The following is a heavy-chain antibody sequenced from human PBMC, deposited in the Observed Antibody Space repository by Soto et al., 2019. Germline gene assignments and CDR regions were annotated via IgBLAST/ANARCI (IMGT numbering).Heavy chain of an antibody. CDR3: AKDLVGAVQANDAFDI. CDR2: ISGSGGST. CDR1: GFTFSSYA. V-gene: IGHV3-23*01. Sequence: GGSLRLSCAASGFTFSSYAMSWVRQAPGKGLEWVSAISGSGGSTYYADSVKGRFTISRDNSKNTLYLQMNSLRAEDTAVYYCAKDLVGAVQANDAFDIWGQGTMVTVSS. J-gene: IGHJ3*02. D-gene: IGHD1-26*01.